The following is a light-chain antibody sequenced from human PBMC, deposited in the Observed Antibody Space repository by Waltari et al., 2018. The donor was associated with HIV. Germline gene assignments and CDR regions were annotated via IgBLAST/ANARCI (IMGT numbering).Light chain of an antibody. V-gene: IGLV2-23*02. CDR3: CSYAGSSTLV. J-gene: IGLJ2*01. CDR2: EVS. Sequence: PGQSITISCTGTSSDVGSYNLVSWYQQHPGKAPKLMIYEVSKRPSGVSNRFSGSKSGNTASLTISGLQAEDEADYYCCSYAGSSTLVFGGGTKLTVL. CDR1: SSDVGSYNL.